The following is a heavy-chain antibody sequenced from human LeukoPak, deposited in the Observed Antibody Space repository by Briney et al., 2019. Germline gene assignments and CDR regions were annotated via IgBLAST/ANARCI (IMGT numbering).Heavy chain of an antibody. V-gene: IGHV4-39*01. Sequence: PSETLSLTCTVSGDSISSSSYYWGWIRQPPGKGLEWIGTIYYSGSTYYNPSLKSRVTISVDTSKNQFSLKLSSVTAADTAVYYCARQEVYCSSTSCYARGYSYGTFFDYWGQGTLVTVS. CDR1: GDSISSSSYY. J-gene: IGHJ4*02. D-gene: IGHD2-2*01. CDR3: ARQEVYCSSTSCYARGYSYGTFFDY. CDR2: IYYSGST.